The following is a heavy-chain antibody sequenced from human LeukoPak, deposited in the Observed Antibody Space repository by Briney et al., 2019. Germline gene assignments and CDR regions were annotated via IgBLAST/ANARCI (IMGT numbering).Heavy chain of an antibody. D-gene: IGHD3-10*01. V-gene: IGHV1-46*01. CDR2: IKPSIGST. CDR1: GYSCTISN. J-gene: IGHJ4*02. CDR3: ARDYDTVEGSGSYPSDY. Sequence: ASVNVSCKSSGYSCTISNMRWFWQSPGQGLGWVGIIKPSIGSTDYAKRFQGRVTITRDTSTSTFKIDLSSLRTEDSAIYYCARDYDTVEGSGSYPSDYWGQGTLVTVSS.